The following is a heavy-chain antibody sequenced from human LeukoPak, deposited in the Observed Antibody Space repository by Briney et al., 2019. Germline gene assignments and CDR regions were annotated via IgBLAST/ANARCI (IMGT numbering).Heavy chain of an antibody. CDR3: ARLEDVVAPIDY. V-gene: IGHV4-59*08. CDR2: IYYSGST. J-gene: IGHJ4*02. Sequence: SETLPLTCTVSGGSISSYYWSWIRQPPGKGLEWIGYIYYSGSTNYNPSLKSRVTISVDTSKNQFSLKLSSVTAADTAVYYCARLEDVVAPIDYWGQGTLVTVSS. CDR1: GGSISSYY. D-gene: IGHD2-15*01.